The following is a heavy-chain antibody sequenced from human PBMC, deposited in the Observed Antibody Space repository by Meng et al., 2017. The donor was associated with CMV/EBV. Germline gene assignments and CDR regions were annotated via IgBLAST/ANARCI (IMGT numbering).Heavy chain of an antibody. V-gene: IGHV4-39*07. J-gene: IGHJ5*02. CDR3: ASYYYDTRGSIPFDP. D-gene: IGHD3-22*01. Sequence: SETLSLTCTVSGGSISSSSYYWGWIRQPPGKGLEWIGNIYYSGNIYYNPSLKSRVTISVDTSKNQFSLKLRFVTAADTAVYYCASYYYDTRGSIPFDPWGQGILVTVSS. CDR2: IYYSGNI. CDR1: GGSISSSSYY.